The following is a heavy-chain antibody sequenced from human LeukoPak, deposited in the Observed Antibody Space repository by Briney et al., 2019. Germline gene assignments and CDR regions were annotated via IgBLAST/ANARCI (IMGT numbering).Heavy chain of an antibody. V-gene: IGHV3-33*06. CDR1: GFTFSNFA. CDR3: AKARDSAAAGTDY. Sequence: GGSLRLSCATSGFTFSNFAMHWVRQTPGKGLEWVALTWFDGSSEYYADSVKGRFTISRDNSMNTLYLQMDSLRAEDTAVYYCAKARDSAAAGTDYWGQGTLVTASS. J-gene: IGHJ4*02. CDR2: TWFDGSSE. D-gene: IGHD6-13*01.